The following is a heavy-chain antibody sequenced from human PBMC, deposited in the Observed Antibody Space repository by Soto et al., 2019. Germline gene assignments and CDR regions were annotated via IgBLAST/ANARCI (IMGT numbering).Heavy chain of an antibody. CDR2: ISYDGTKT. CDR3: AKDRGPRSQWLIATFDY. V-gene: IGHV3-30*18. CDR1: GFTFSIYA. J-gene: IGHJ4*02. Sequence: QVQLVESGGGVVQPGRSLRVSCAASGFTFSIYAMHWVRQAPGTGLEWVAVISYDGTKTYYADSVKGRFTISRDNSKNTVSLQMNSLRDEDTAVYYCAKDRGPRSQWLIATFDYWGQGTLVTVSP. D-gene: IGHD6-19*01.